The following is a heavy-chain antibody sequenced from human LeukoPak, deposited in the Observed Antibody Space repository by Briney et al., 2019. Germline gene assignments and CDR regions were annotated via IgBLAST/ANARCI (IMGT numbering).Heavy chain of an antibody. D-gene: IGHD4-17*01. J-gene: IGHJ4*02. Sequence: VASVKVSCKASGYTFTGYYMHWVRQAPGQGLEWMGWINTNSGGTNYAQKFQGRVTMTRDTSISTAYMELTRLRSDDTAVYYCARDNGDYWFDYWGQGTLVTVSS. CDR1: GYTFTGYY. CDR2: INTNSGGT. CDR3: ARDNGDYWFDY. V-gene: IGHV1-2*02.